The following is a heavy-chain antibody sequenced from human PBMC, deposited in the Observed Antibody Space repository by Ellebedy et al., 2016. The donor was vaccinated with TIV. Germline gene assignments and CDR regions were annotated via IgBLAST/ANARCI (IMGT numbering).Heavy chain of an antibody. J-gene: IGHJ6*02. V-gene: IGHV3-11*06. Sequence: GGSLRLSCAASGFSFSEYYMSWIRQAPGKGLEWVSYISSSSTYTKYVDSVKGRFTISRDNAKNSLHLQMNSLRAEDTAVYYCARVTGYSSTWYLGYYYYGLDVWGQGTTVTVSS. D-gene: IGHD6-13*01. CDR3: ARVTGYSSTWYLGYYYYGLDV. CDR2: ISSSSTYT. CDR1: GFSFSEYY.